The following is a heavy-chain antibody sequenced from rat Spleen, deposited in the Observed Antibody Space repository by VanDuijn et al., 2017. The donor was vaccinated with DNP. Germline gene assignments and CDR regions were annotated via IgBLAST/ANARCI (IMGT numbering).Heavy chain of an antibody. Sequence: EVQLVESGGGLVQPGRSLKLSCAASGFTFSDYNMAWVRQAPKKGLEWVATIIYDGSRTYYRDSVKGRFTISRDNAKNTLYLQMDSLRSEDTATYYCTRPRGSYGGYRVDAWGQGISVSVSS. CDR1: GFTFSDYN. D-gene: IGHD1-11*01. J-gene: IGHJ4*01. V-gene: IGHV5-7*01. CDR2: IIYDGSRT. CDR3: TRPRGSYGGYRVDA.